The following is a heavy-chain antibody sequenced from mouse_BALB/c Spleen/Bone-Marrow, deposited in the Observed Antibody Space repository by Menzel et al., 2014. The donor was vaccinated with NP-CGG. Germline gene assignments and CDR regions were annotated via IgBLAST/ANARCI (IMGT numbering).Heavy chain of an antibody. J-gene: IGHJ3*01. D-gene: IGHD2-3*01. V-gene: IGHV4-1*02. CDR1: GFDFSGFW. CDR3: ARLGYYGGFAY. CDR2: INPNSRTI. Sequence: EVKLVESGGGLVQPGGSLKLSCAASGFDFSGFWMGWVRQAPGKGLEWIGEINPNSRTINYTPSLKDRFIFSRDNAKNTLYLQMSKVRSEDTALYYCARLGYYGGFAYWGQGTLVTVSA.